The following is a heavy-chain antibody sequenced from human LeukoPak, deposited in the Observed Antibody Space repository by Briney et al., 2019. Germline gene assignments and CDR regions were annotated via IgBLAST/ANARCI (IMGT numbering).Heavy chain of an antibody. Sequence: SETLSLTCTVSGGSISSSSYYWSWIRQPPGKGLEWIGEINHSGSTNYNPSLKSRVTISVDTSKNQFSLKLSSVTAADTAVYYCARAGDSSGYYCLDYWGQGTLVTVSS. J-gene: IGHJ4*02. CDR1: GGSISSSSYY. CDR2: INHSGST. CDR3: ARAGDSSGYYCLDY. D-gene: IGHD3-22*01. V-gene: IGHV4-39*07.